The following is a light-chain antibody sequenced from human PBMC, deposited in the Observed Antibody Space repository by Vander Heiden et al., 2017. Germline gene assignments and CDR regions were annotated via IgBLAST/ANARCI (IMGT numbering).Light chain of an antibody. J-gene: IGKJ4*01. Sequence: DIVMTQSPDSLAVSLGERATINCKSSQSVLSSSNNRNYLGRYQQKPGQPPKLLIYWASTRESGVPDRFSGSGSGTDFTLTISSLQAEDVAVYYCQQYYSTPLTFGGGTKVEIK. V-gene: IGKV4-1*01. CDR2: WAS. CDR1: QSVLSSSNNRNY. CDR3: QQYYSTPLT.